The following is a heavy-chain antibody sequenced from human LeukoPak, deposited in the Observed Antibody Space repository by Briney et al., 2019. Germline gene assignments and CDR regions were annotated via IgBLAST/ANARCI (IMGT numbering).Heavy chain of an antibody. V-gene: IGHV4-59*01. J-gene: IGHJ6*03. D-gene: IGHD5-18*01. CDR2: IYYSGST. CDR1: GGSIRSYY. Sequence: SETLSLTCTVSGGSIRSYYWSWIRQPPGKGLEWIGYIYYSGSTNYNPSLKSRVTISVDTSKNQFSLKLSSVTAADTAVYYCARGGYSYGLSAKKYYYYYMDVWGKGTTVTISS. CDR3: ARGGYSYGLSAKKYYYYYMDV.